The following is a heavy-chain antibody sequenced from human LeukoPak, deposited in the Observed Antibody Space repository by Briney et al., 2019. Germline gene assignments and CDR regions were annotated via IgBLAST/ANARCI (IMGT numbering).Heavy chain of an antibody. D-gene: IGHD3-22*01. CDR1: GFTFSSYG. CDR2: ISAGSTV. V-gene: IGHV3-48*01. J-gene: IGHJ2*01. CDR3: ARDLISITMIVVVPRGYFDL. Sequence: GGSLRLSCAASGFTFSSYGMSWVRQAPGKGLEWISYISAGSTVYYADSVKGRFSISRDNSKNTLYLQVNSLRAEDTAVYYCARDLISITMIVVVPRGYFDLWGRGTLVTVSS.